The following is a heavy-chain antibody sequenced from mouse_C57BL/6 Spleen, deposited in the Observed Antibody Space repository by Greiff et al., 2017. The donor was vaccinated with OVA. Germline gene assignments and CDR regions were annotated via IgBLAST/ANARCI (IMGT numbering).Heavy chain of an antibody. V-gene: IGHV5-16*01. Sequence: EVKLMESEGGLVQPGSSMKLSCTASGFTFSDYYMAWVRQVPEKGLEWVANINYDGSSTYYLDSLKSRFIISRDNAKNILYLLMSSLKSEDTATYYCAKKSRQGDYFDYWGQGTTLTVSS. CDR2: INYDGSST. D-gene: IGHD1-3*01. CDR1: GFTFSDYY. CDR3: AKKSRQGDYFDY. J-gene: IGHJ2*01.